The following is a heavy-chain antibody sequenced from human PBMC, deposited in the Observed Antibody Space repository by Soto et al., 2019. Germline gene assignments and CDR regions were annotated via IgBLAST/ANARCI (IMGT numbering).Heavy chain of an antibody. J-gene: IGHJ4*02. CDR3: ARDGTEYDGEYYDY. Sequence: QVQLVESGGGLVKPGGSLRLSCATSGFTFSDYYMSWIRQAPGKGLEWVSYIGTRGNTKYYADSVRGRFTISRDNAKNAWYLQRNSLRADDTAVYYWARDGTEYDGEYYDYWGQGIPVTVSS. D-gene: IGHD4-17*01. CDR2: IGTRGNTK. V-gene: IGHV3-11*01. CDR1: GFTFSDYY.